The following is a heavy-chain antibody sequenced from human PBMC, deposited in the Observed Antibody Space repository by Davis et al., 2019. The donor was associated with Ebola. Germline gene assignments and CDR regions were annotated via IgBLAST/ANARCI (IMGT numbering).Heavy chain of an antibody. D-gene: IGHD1-26*01. CDR1: GGTFSSYA. Sequence: SVKVSCKASGGTFSSYAISWVRQAPGQGLEWMGGIIPIFGTANYAQKFQGRVTITADESTSTAYMELSSLRSEDTAVYYCARGGIVGSDYYYYMDVWGKGTTVTVSS. J-gene: IGHJ6*03. V-gene: IGHV1-69*13. CDR3: ARGGIVGSDYYYYMDV. CDR2: IIPIFGTA.